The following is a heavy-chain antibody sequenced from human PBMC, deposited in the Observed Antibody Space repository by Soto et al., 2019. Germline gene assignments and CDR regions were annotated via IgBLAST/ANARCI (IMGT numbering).Heavy chain of an antibody. CDR3: ARARIEAIPGLFDY. CDR1: GGSISSSSYY. CDR2: IYYSGST. J-gene: IGHJ4*02. Sequence: PSETLSLTCTVSGGSISSSSYYWGWIRQPPGKGLEWIGSIYYSGSTYYNPSLKSLVTISVDTSKNQFSLKLSSVTAADTAVYYCARARIEAIPGLFDYWGQGTLVTVSS. V-gene: IGHV4-39*07. D-gene: IGHD2-15*01.